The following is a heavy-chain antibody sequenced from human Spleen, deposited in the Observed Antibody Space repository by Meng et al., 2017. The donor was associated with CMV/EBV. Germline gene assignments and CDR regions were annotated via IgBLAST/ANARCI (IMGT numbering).Heavy chain of an antibody. CDR1: GGSFSGYY. V-gene: IGHV4-34*01. Sequence: SETLSLTCAVYGGSFSGYYWSWIRQPPGKGLEWIGEINHSGSTNYNPSLKSRVTISVDTSKNQFSLKLSSVTAADTAVYYCARSPDRDWFDPWGQGTLVTVSS. J-gene: IGHJ5*02. CDR2: INHSGST. CDR3: ARSPDRDWFDP.